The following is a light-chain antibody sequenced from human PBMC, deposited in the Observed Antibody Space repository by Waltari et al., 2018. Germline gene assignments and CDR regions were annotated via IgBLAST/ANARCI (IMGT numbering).Light chain of an antibody. CDR3: QKYGTLPAT. J-gene: IGKJ1*01. CDR1: QSVSRY. Sequence: EIMLTQSPGTLSLSPGERATLSCRASQSVSRYLAWYQQKPGQAPRLLIYDASIRASGIPDRFSGSGSGTDFSLTISRLEPEDFAVYYCQKYGTLPATFGQGTKVQMK. V-gene: IGKV3-20*01. CDR2: DAS.